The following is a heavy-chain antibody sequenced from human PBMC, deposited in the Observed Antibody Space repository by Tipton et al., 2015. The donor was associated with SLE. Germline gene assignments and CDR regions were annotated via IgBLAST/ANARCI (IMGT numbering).Heavy chain of an antibody. CDR3: ARLRPGHGDPFDF. CDR2: LYGSGSPT. V-gene: IGHV4-4*07. Sequence: TLSLTCTVSGGSLSNYYWSWIRQPAGKGLEWIGRLYGSGSPTHYNPSLEGRVTVSVDTSQNQVSLKLTSVTAADTAVYYCARLRPGHGDPFDFWGQGTLVTVSS. J-gene: IGHJ4*02. CDR1: GGSLSNYY. D-gene: IGHD3-16*01.